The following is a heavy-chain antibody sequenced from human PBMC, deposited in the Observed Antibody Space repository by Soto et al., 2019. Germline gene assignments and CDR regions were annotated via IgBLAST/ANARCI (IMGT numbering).Heavy chain of an antibody. CDR3: ARDGGVESSSWMGNWFDP. CDR2: IYYSGST. D-gene: IGHD6-13*01. J-gene: IGHJ5*02. V-gene: IGHV4-31*03. Sequence: SETLSLTCTVSCGSISSGGYYWSWIRQHPGKGLEWIGYIYYSGSTYYNPSLKSRVTISVDTSKNQFSLKLSSVTAADTAVYYCARDGGVESSSWMGNWFDPWGQGTLVTVSS. CDR1: CGSISSGGYY.